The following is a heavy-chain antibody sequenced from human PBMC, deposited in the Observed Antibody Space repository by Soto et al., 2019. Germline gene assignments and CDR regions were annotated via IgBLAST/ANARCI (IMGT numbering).Heavy chain of an antibody. V-gene: IGHV3-23*01. Sequence: GGSLRLSCAASGFTFSNYAMSWVRQAPGKGLEWVSAISGSGGSTYYADSVKGRFTISRDNSKNTLYLQMNSLRAEDTAVYYCAKSPDFDYSNYPWFDYWGQGTLVTVSS. CDR1: GFTFSNYA. D-gene: IGHD4-4*01. CDR2: ISGSGGST. J-gene: IGHJ4*02. CDR3: AKSPDFDYSNYPWFDY.